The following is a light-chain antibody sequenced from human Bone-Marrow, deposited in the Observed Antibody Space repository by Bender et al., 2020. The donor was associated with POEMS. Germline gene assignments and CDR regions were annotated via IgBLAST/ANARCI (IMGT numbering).Light chain of an antibody. CDR3: ETWDSDTRV. CDR2: VEGSGTY. Sequence: QPAVTQSSSASASLGSSVKLTCTLSRGHRNYIIVWHQQQPGKAPRYLMKVEGSGTYNKGSGVPDRFSGSSSGADRYLTISKLQFEDEADYYCETWDSDTRVFGGGTKVTVL. J-gene: IGLJ2*01. CDR1: RGHRNYI. V-gene: IGLV4-60*02.